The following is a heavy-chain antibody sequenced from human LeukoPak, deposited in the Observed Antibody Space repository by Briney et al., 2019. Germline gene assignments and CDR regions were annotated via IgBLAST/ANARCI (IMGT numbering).Heavy chain of an antibody. V-gene: IGHV4-38-2*01. CDR2: IYHSGST. CDR3: ARVDRNYYYYYMDV. CDR1: GYSISSGYY. Sequence: SETLSLTCAVSGYSISSGYYWGWIRQPPGKGLEWIGSIYHSGSTYYNPSLKSRVTISVDTSKNQFSLKLSSVTAADTAVYYCARVDRNYYYYYMDVWGEGTTVTVSS. J-gene: IGHJ6*03.